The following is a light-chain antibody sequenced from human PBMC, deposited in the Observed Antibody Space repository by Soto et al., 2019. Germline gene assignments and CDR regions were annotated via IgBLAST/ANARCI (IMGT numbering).Light chain of an antibody. CDR2: KAS. CDR1: QSVKSW. V-gene: IGKV1-5*03. J-gene: IGKJ1*01. Sequence: IQMTQSPSTLSASVGDRVTITCRASQSVKSWLAWYQQKPGKAPKLLIYKASNLENGVPSRFSGSGSGTEFTLTISGLQPDDFASYYCQQYNNYSGTFGQGTKVEIK. CDR3: QQYNNYSGT.